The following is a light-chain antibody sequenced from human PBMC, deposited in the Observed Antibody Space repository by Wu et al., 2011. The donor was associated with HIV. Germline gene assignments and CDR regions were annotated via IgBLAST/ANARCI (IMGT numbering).Light chain of an antibody. Sequence: IVLTQSPGTLSLSPGERATLSCRASQSVSSSYLAWYQQKPGQAPRLLIYGASTRATGIPARFSGSGSGTDFTLTISSLEPEDFAVYYCQQRSNWPPTWTFGQGTKVEIK. CDR3: QQRSNWPPTWT. CDR1: QSVSSSY. CDR2: GAS. J-gene: IGKJ1*01. V-gene: IGKV3D-20*02.